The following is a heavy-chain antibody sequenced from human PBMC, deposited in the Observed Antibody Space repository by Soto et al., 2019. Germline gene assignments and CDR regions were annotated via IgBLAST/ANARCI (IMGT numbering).Heavy chain of an antibody. CDR3: ARDPTTTVVTQYFDY. Sequence: QVQLVQSGAEVKKPGASVKVSCKASGYTFTSYGISWVRQAPGQGLEWMGWISAYNGNTNHAQKLQGRVTMTTDTSTSTAYMELRSLRSDDTAVYYCARDPTTTVVTQYFDYWGQGTLVTVSS. V-gene: IGHV1-18*01. CDR1: GYTFTSYG. CDR2: ISAYNGNT. D-gene: IGHD4-17*01. J-gene: IGHJ4*02.